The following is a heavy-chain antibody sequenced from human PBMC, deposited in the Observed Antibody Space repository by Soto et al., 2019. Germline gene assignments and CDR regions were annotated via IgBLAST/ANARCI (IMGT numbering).Heavy chain of an antibody. CDR2: INAGNGNT. CDR1: GYTFSSYA. J-gene: IGHJ4*02. V-gene: IGHV1-3*01. CDR3: ARTSGYYFYDY. Sequence: QVQLVQSGAEVKKPGASVKVSCKASGYTFSSYAMHCVRQAPGQRLEWMGWINAGNGNTKYSQKFQGRVTITRDTSASTAYMELSSLRSEDTAVYYCARTSGYYFYDYWGQGTLVTVSS. D-gene: IGHD3-3*01.